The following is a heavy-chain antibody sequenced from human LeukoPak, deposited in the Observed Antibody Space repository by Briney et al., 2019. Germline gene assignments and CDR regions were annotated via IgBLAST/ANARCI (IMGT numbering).Heavy chain of an antibody. J-gene: IGHJ3*02. Sequence: SETLSLTCTVSGGSISSYYWSWIRQPAGKGLEWIGRIYTSGSTNYNPSLKSRVTMSVDTSKNQFSLKLSSETAADTAVYYCASLGRYCSSTSCYDAFDIWGQGTMVTVSS. CDR1: GGSISSYY. CDR2: IYTSGST. D-gene: IGHD2-2*01. V-gene: IGHV4-4*07. CDR3: ASLGRYCSSTSCYDAFDI.